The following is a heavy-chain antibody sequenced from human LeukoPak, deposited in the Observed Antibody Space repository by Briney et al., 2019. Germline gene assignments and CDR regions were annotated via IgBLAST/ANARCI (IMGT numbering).Heavy chain of an antibody. CDR2: ISGSGGST. D-gene: IGHD6-6*01. V-gene: IGHV3-23*01. CDR3: ARASSIAARLVRYFDL. J-gene: IGHJ2*01. CDR1: GFTFSSYA. Sequence: SGGSLRLSCAASGFTFSSYAMSWVRQAPGKGLEWVSAISGSGGSTYYADSVKGRFTISRDNAKNSIFLEMNSLRADDTGVYYCARASSIAARLVRYFDLWGRGTLVTVTS.